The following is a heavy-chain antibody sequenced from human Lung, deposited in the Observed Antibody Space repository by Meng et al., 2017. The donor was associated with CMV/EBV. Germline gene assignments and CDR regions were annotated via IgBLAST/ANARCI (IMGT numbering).Heavy chain of an antibody. CDR2: IYYSGST. J-gene: IGHJ5*02. CDR1: GGSISSYY. Sequence: GRLQEAGPGLVKPSEPLSITGTGSGGSISSYYWSWIRQPPGKGLEWIGYIYYSGSTNYNPSLKSRVTISVDTSKNQFSLKLSSVTAADTAVYYCAREEGIGGFDPWGQGTLVTVSS. V-gene: IGHV4-59*01. D-gene: IGHD3-10*01. CDR3: AREEGIGGFDP.